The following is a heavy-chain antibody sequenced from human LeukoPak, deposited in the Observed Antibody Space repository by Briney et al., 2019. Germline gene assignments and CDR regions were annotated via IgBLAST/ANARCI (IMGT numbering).Heavy chain of an antibody. Sequence: GGSLRLSCAASGFTFNNYAMSWVRQAPGKGLEWVSTTSNDGGSTYYADSVEGRFTISRDSSRNTLSLQMNSLRAEDTAVYYCAKEVGPMIVVVIIDYWGQGTLVTVSS. CDR2: TSNDGGST. J-gene: IGHJ4*02. CDR1: GFTFNNYA. CDR3: AKEVGPMIVVVIIDY. D-gene: IGHD3-22*01. V-gene: IGHV3-23*01.